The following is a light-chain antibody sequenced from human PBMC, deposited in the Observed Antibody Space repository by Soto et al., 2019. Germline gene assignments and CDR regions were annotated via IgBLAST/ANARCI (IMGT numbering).Light chain of an antibody. CDR1: SSDVGSYNL. CDR3: CSYAGSSTVVV. CDR2: EGS. V-gene: IGLV2-23*03. J-gene: IGLJ2*01. Sequence: QSALTQPASVSGSPGQSITISCTGTSSDVGSYNLVSWYQQHPGKAPKLMMYEGSKRPSGVSNRFSCSKSGNTASLTISGLQAEDEADYFCCSYAGSSTVVVFGGGTKVTVL.